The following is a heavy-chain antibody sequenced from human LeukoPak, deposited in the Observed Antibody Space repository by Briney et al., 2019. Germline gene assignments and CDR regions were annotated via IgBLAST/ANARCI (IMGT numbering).Heavy chain of an antibody. CDR3: ARARGGVGIDY. V-gene: IGHV4-34*01. D-gene: IGHD3-10*01. CDR1: GGSFSGYY. CDR2: INHSGSA. Sequence: SETLSLTCAVCGGSFSGYYWTWIRQPPGKGLEWIGEINHSGSANYNPSLKGRVTVSVDTSKNQFSLKVTSVTAADTAVYYCARARGGVGIDYWGQGTLVTVSS. J-gene: IGHJ4*02.